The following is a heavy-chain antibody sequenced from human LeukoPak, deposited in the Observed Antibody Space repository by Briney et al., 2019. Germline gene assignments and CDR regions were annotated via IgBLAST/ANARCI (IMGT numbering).Heavy chain of an antibody. CDR3: VRGGVDY. V-gene: IGHV3-53*01. J-gene: IGHJ4*02. Sequence: GSLRLSCAASGFTVPDNYMNWVRQSSGKGLEWVSVIYGGGDTNYADSVKGRFTISRDNAKNTLYLQMNSLRAEDTAVYYCVRGGVDYWGQGTLVTVSS. CDR2: IYGGGDT. CDR1: GFTVPDNY. D-gene: IGHD3-16*01.